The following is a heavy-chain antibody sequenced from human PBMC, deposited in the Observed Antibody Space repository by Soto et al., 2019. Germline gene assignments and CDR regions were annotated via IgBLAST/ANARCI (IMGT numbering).Heavy chain of an antibody. D-gene: IGHD1-26*01. J-gene: IGHJ4*02. Sequence: QVQLVQSGAEVREPGASVKISCKTSGYTFSRYGITWVRQAPGQGLEWMGWINGNTGHTIYAMNLEDRLTISTDTSTSTAYMELRSLQSDDPAVYYCARERKWEPLPYWGQGTLVTVAS. CDR3: ARERKWEPLPY. V-gene: IGHV1-18*01. CDR1: GYTFSRYG. CDR2: INGNTGHT.